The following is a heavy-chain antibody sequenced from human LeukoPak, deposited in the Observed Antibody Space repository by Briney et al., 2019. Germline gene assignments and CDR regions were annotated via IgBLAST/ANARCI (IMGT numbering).Heavy chain of an antibody. J-gene: IGHJ4*02. V-gene: IGHV4-31*03. CDR2: IYYRGST. CDR1: GGSIRSSYYY. Sequence: SETLSLTCTVSGGSIRSSYYYWSWIRQHPGKGLEYIGYIYYRGSTYYSPSLKSRLTISLDTPNNQFSLKLRSVTAADTAVYYCARATDYGDSYYFDHWGQGTPVTVSS. D-gene: IGHD4/OR15-4a*01. CDR3: ARATDYGDSYYFDH.